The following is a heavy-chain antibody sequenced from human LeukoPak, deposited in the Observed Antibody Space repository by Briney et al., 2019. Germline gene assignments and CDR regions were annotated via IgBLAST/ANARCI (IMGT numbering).Heavy chain of an antibody. D-gene: IGHD3-22*01. J-gene: IGHJ4*02. CDR3: ARATNYYDSSGYHGLDY. V-gene: IGHV1-18*01. CDR2: IIAYNGNR. Sequence: ASVNVSCKASVYTFTSYGISWVRQAPRQRLEWMGWIIAYNGNRNYAQKLQARVTMTKDTSTSTAYMELRSLRSDDTAVYYCARATNYYDSSGYHGLDYWGQGTLVTVSS. CDR1: VYTFTSYG.